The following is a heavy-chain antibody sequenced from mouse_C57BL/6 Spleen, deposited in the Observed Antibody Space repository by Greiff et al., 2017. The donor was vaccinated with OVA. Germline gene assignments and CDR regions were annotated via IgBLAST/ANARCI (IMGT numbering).Heavy chain of an antibody. D-gene: IGHD2-1*01. CDR3: ARVDFYYGKGEYFDV. CDR1: GYSITSGYY. CDR2: ISYDGSN. J-gene: IGHJ1*03. Sequence: EVQLQESGPGLVKPSQSLSLTCSVTGYSITSGYYWNWIRQFPGNKLEWMGYISYDGSNNYNPSLKNRISITRDTSKNQFFLKLNSVTTEDTATYYCARVDFYYGKGEYFDVWGTGTTVTVSS. V-gene: IGHV3-6*01.